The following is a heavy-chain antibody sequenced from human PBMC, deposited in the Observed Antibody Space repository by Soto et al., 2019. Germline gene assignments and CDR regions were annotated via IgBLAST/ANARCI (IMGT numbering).Heavy chain of an antibody. V-gene: IGHV4-34*01. CDR2: INHSGST. J-gene: IGHJ4*02. CDR3: ARRHQGYYFDY. CDR1: GGPFSGYY. Sequence: PSETLSLTCAVYGGPFSGYYWSWIRQPPGKGLEWIGEINHSGSTNYNPSLKSRVTISVDTSKNQFSLKLSSVTAADTAVYYCARRHQGYYFDYWGQGTLFTVSS.